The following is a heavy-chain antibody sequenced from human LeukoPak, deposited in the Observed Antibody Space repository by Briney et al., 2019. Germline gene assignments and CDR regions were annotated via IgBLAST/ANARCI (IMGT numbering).Heavy chain of an antibody. Sequence: GGSLRLSCAASGFTFSDYWMTWVRQAPGKGLEWVANIKQDGSEGYYVDSVKGRFTVSRDNSKNTLYLQMNSLRAEDTAVYYCAKDRASPSYYYDTSGYYSSFDYWGQGTLVTVSS. CDR1: GFTFSDYW. J-gene: IGHJ4*02. CDR3: AKDRASPSYYYDTSGYYSSFDY. V-gene: IGHV3-7*03. CDR2: IKQDGSEG. D-gene: IGHD3-22*01.